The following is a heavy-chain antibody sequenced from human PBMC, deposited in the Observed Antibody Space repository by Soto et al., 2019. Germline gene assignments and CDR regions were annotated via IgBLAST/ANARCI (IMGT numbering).Heavy chain of an antibody. CDR3: ARRGSSGWPLFFDY. J-gene: IGHJ4*02. CDR2: IIPILGIA. D-gene: IGHD6-19*01. V-gene: IGHV1-69*02. Sequence: SVKVSCKASGGTFSSYTISWVRQAPGQGLEWMGRIIPILGIANYAQKFQGRVTITADKSTSTAYMELSSLRSEDTAVYYCARRGSSGWPLFFDYWGQGTLVTVSS. CDR1: GGTFSSYT.